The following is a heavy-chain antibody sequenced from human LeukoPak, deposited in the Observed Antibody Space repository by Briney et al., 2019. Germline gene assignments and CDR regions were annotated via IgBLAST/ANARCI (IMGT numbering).Heavy chain of an antibody. CDR1: GYTFTSYA. J-gene: IGHJ4*02. CDR3: ARLDSSGYYPADY. D-gene: IGHD3-22*01. Sequence: ASVKVSCKASGYTFTSYAMHWVRQAPGQRLEWMGWINAGNGNTKYSQKFQGRVTITRDTSASTAYMELSSLRSEDTAVYYCARLDSSGYYPADYWGQGTLVTVSS. V-gene: IGHV1-3*01. CDR2: INAGNGNT.